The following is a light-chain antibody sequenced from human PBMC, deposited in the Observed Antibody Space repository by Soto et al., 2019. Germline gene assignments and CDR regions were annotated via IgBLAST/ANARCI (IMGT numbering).Light chain of an antibody. V-gene: IGKV1-6*01. CDR3: QHYNSYSEA. Sequence: ATQITQSRSSLSASIGDRVNIPDRASQGIRNDLSWYQQKPGKAPKLLISLASSLQSGVPSRFSGSGSGTDFTLTITSLQPDDFATYYCQHYNSYSEAFGQGAKVDI. CDR2: LAS. CDR1: QGIRND. J-gene: IGKJ1*01.